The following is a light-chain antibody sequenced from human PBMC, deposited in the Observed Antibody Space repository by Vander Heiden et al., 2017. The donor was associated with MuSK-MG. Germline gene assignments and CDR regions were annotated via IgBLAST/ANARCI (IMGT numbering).Light chain of an antibody. CDR2: AAS. Sequence: DIQMTQSPSSLSASVGDRVTITCRASQDISNYLTWYQQKPGKVPKLLIYAASTLQSGVPSRFSGSGSGTDFTLTISGLQPEDVATYYCQKYNNALRTFGQGTKVEI. V-gene: IGKV1-27*01. J-gene: IGKJ1*01. CDR3: QKYNNALRT. CDR1: QDISNY.